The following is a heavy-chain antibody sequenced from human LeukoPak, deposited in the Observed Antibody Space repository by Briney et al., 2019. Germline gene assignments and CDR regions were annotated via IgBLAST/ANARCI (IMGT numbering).Heavy chain of an antibody. CDR2: IQYSGRT. CDR1: GGSISSNW. Sequence: PSGTLSLTCAVSGGSISSNWWSWVRQPPGKGLEWIGEIQYSGRTNYSPSLKSRVTISLDKSKNQFSLNLYSVTAADTAVYYCARDRSGSYSRYYYYGMDVWGQGTTVTVSS. D-gene: IGHD1-26*01. V-gene: IGHV4-4*02. CDR3: ARDRSGSYSRYYYYGMDV. J-gene: IGHJ6*02.